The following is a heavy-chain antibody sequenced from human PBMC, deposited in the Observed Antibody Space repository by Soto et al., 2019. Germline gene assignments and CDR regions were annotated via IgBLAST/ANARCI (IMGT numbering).Heavy chain of an antibody. J-gene: IGHJ4*02. V-gene: IGHV1-18*01. CDR1: GYTFASYG. CDR2: ISAYNGNT. Sequence: QVQLVQSGAEVRRPGASVKVSCKASGYTFASYGISWVRQAPGQGLEWMGWISAYNGNTNYAHKLQGRVTMTTESSTTTAYMELRSLRSDDTAVYYCARAVGYSYGFDYWGQGTLVTVSS. D-gene: IGHD5-18*01. CDR3: ARAVGYSYGFDY.